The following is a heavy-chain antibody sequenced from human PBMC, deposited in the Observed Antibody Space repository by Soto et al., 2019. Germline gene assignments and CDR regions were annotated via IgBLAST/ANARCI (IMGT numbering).Heavy chain of an antibody. Sequence: ASVKVSCKASGYTFTGYYMHWVRQAPGQGLEWMGWINPNSGGTNYAQKFQGWVTMTRDTSIRTAYMELSRLRSDDTAVYYCARDRRSHYYDSRAGDDYYYYGMDVWGQGTTVTVSS. CDR1: GYTFTGYY. J-gene: IGHJ6*02. V-gene: IGHV1-2*04. CDR3: ARDRRSHYYDSRAGDDYYYYGMDV. CDR2: INPNSGGT. D-gene: IGHD3-22*01.